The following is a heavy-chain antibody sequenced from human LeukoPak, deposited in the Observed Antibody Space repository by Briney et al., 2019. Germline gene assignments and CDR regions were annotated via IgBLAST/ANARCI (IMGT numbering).Heavy chain of an antibody. J-gene: IGHJ4*02. CDR2: MNPNSGNT. CDR3: AKHLWVDYNWFFVALDY. V-gene: IGHV1-8*02. D-gene: IGHD1-20*01. Sequence: ASVKVSCKASGYTFTAYYMHWVRQAPGQGLEWMGWMNPNSGNTGYAQKFQGRVTMTRNTSISTAYMELSSLRAEDTAVYYCAKHLWVDYNWFFVALDYWGQGTLVTVSS. CDR1: GYTFTAYY.